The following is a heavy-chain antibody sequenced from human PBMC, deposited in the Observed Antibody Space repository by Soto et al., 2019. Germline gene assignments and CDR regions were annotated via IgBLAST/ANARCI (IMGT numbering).Heavy chain of an antibody. D-gene: IGHD2-15*01. CDR3: ARGTASSGGSCYPVSGMDV. Sequence: GGSLRLSCAASGFTVSSNYMSWVRQAPGKGLEWVSVIYSCGSTYYADSVKGRFTISRDNSKNTLYLQMNSLRAEDTAVYYWARGTASSGGSCYPVSGMDVWGQGTTVTVSS. CDR1: GFTVSSNY. J-gene: IGHJ6*02. V-gene: IGHV3-66*03. CDR2: IYSCGST.